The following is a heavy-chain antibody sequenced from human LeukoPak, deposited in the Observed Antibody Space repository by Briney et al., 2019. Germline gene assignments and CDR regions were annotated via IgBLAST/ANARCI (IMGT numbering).Heavy chain of an antibody. CDR3: ARVQGHPPNGLDI. Sequence: GGSLRLSCAASGFTFSSYWMHWVRHAPGKGLVWVSRINSDGSSTSYAGSVKGRFTISRDNAKNTLYLQMNSLRAEDTAVYYCARVQGHPPNGLDIWGQGTMVTVSS. J-gene: IGHJ3*02. V-gene: IGHV3-74*01. CDR1: GFTFSSYW. D-gene: IGHD2-8*01. CDR2: INSDGSST.